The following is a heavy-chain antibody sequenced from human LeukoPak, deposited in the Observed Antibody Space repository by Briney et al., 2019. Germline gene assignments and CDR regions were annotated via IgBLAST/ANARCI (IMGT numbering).Heavy chain of an antibody. Sequence: GGSLRLSCAASGFTFSSYAMSWVRQAPGKGMEGVSSISDSGGTTYYADSGKGRFSISRDNSKNTLYLQVSSLRADDTAVYYCAKTAVTGKVAGSDCWGQGTLVTVSS. V-gene: IGHV3-23*01. CDR2: ISDSGGTT. CDR1: GFTFSSYA. D-gene: IGHD6-19*01. CDR3: AKTAVTGKVAGSDC. J-gene: IGHJ4*02.